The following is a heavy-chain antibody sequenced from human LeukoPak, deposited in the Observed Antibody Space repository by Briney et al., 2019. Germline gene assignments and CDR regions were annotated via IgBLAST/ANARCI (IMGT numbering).Heavy chain of an antibody. CDR2: INQDGDGR. D-gene: IGHD2-2*01. V-gene: IGHV3-7*01. CDR1: GFTFSDNW. J-gene: IGHJ6*04. Sequence: GGSLRLSCAASGFTFSDNWMTWFRQAPGKGLEWVANINQDGDGRYYVDSVQGRFIISRDNAQNSVHLQMNSLRAEDTAVYYCATRYCSIAACRASSYKCMDDWGKGTTVIVSS. CDR3: ATRYCSIAACRASSYKCMDD.